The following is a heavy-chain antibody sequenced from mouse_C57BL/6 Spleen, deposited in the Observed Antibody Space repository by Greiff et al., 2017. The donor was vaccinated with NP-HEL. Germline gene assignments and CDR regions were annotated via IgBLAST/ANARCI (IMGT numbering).Heavy chain of an antibody. V-gene: IGHV3-6*01. CDR2: ISYDGSN. D-gene: IGHD1-1*01. CDR1: GYSITSGYY. Sequence: VQLKESGPGLVKPSQSLSLTCSVTGYSITSGYYWNWIRQFPGNKLEWMGYISYDGSNNYNPSLKNRISITRDTSKNQFFLKLNSVTTEDTATYYCARTTTVVAPYFDYWGQGTTLTVSS. CDR3: ARTTTVVAPYFDY. J-gene: IGHJ2*01.